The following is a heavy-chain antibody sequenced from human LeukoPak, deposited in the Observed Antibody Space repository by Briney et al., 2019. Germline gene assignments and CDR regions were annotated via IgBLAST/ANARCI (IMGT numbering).Heavy chain of an antibody. J-gene: IGHJ5*02. CDR1: GDSVSSNIAA. D-gene: IGHD6-19*01. CDR2: TYYRSKWSN. Sequence: SQTLSLTCAISGDSVSSNIAAWHWIRQSPSRGLEWLGRTYYRSKWSNDYAVSVQSRITINPDTSKNQFSLRLNSVTPEDTAVYYCARGAYNSVWSWGQGTLVTVSS. V-gene: IGHV6-1*01. CDR3: ARGAYNSVWS.